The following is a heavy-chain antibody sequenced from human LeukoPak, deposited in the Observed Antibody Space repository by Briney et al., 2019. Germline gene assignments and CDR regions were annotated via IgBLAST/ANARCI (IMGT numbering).Heavy chain of an antibody. CDR2: INPSGGST. CDR1: GYTFTSYD. CDR3: ARGLAVAMYYFDY. J-gene: IGHJ4*02. D-gene: IGHD6-19*01. V-gene: IGHV1-46*01. Sequence: ASVKVSCKASGYTFTSYDINWVRQATGQGLEWMGIINPSGGSTSYAQKFQGRVTMTRDTSTSTVYMELSSLRSEDTAVYYCARGLAVAMYYFDYWGQGTLVTVSS.